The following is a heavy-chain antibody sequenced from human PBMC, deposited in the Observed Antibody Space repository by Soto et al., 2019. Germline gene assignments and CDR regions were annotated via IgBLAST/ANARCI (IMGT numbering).Heavy chain of an antibody. CDR1: GFTVSSNY. J-gene: IGHJ3*02. Sequence: EVQLVESGGGLVQPGGSLRLSCAASGFTVSSNYMSWVRQAPGKGLEWVSVIYSGGSTYYADSVKGRFTISRDNSKNTLYLQMNSLRAEDTVVYYCARDPRPGENDAFDISGQGTMVTVSS. V-gene: IGHV3-66*01. CDR3: ARDPRPGENDAFDI. CDR2: IYSGGST. D-gene: IGHD1-26*01.